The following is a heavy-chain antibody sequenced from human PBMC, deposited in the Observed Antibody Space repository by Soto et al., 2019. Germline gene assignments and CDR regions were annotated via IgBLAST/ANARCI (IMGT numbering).Heavy chain of an antibody. J-gene: IGHJ6*02. CDR1: GGSVSSGVFS. Sequence: PSETLSLTCAVSGGSVSSGVFSWNWIRQPPGRGLEWIGYISHGGSPHYTPSLRSRVSISVDRSTNVISLNLTSMTPADTAVYFCARGHYYYAMDVWGQGTTVTVSS. V-gene: IGHV4-30-2*01. CDR2: ISHGGSP. CDR3: ARGHYYYAMDV.